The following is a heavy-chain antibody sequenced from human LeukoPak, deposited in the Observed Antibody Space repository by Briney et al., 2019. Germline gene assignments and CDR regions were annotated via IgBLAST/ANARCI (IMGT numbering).Heavy chain of an antibody. CDR1: GFTFSNYG. D-gene: IGHD5-18*01. CDR3: TRDVGHSALAN. Sequence: PGGSLRLSCAASGFTFSNYGMHWVRQAPGKGLEWVAVIWHDGTNKYYADSAKGRFTISRDNSKNTLYLQMNSLRAEDTAVYYCTRDVGHSALANWGQGVLVTVSS. CDR2: IWHDGTNK. J-gene: IGHJ4*02. V-gene: IGHV3-33*01.